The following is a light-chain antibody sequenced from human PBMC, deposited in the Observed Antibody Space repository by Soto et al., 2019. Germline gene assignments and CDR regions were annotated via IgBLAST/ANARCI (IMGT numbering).Light chain of an antibody. CDR3: QQLWT. J-gene: IGKJ1*01. V-gene: IGKV3-15*01. CDR2: GAS. CDR1: QSVSSN. Sequence: EIVMTQSPATLSVSPGERATLSCRASQSVSSNLAWYQQKPGQAPRLLIYGASTRATGIPARFSGSGSGTEFTLTISSLQSEDFAVYYCQQLWTFGQGTKVYIK.